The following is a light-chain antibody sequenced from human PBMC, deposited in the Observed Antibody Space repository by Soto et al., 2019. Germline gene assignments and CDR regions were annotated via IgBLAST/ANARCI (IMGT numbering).Light chain of an antibody. CDR2: DVS. V-gene: IGLV2-14*03. CDR3: SSYTSSSTVV. J-gene: IGLJ3*02. Sequence: QFALTQPVSVSGSPGQSITISCTGTSSDVGGYNYVSWYQQHPGKAPKLMIYDVSYRHSGVSNRFSGSKSGNTASLTISGLQADDEADYYCSSYTSSSTVVFGGGTKLTVL. CDR1: SSDVGGYNY.